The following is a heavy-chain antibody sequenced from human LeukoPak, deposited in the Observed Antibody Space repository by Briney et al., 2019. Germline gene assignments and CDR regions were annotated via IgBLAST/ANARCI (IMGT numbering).Heavy chain of an antibody. CDR2: IYYSGST. CDR3: TRVDSLAAAGRGRFDY. V-gene: IGHV4-38-2*01. CDR1: GYSISSGYH. J-gene: IGHJ4*02. Sequence: PSGTLSLTCAVSGYSISSGYHWGWIRQPPGKGLEWIGSIYYSGSTYYNPSLKSRVTISVDTSQNQFSVKLTSVTAADTALYYCTRVDSLAAAGRGRFDYWGQGTLVTVSS. D-gene: IGHD6-13*01.